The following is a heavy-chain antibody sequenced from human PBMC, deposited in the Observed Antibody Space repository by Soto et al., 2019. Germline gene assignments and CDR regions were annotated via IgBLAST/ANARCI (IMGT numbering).Heavy chain of an antibody. J-gene: IGHJ4*02. Sequence: SGPTLVNPTQTLTLTCNFSGFSLSSRKMGVGWIRQPPGKALEWLALIYWDDDKRYRPSLNNRLTITKDTSKNQVLLTMTNLDPVDTATYLCPRAGYYGLLTFDYWGQGTLVTVSS. V-gene: IGHV2-5*02. D-gene: IGHD3-9*01. CDR1: GFSLSSRKMG. CDR2: IYWDDDK. CDR3: PRAGYYGLLTFDY.